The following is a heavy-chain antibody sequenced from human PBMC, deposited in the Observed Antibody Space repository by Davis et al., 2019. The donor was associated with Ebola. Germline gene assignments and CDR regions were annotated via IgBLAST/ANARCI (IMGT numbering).Heavy chain of an antibody. Sequence: GESLKISCAASGLTFSRSWMNWVRQTPGQGLEWVASIKEDGSEKYHVHSVEGRFTISRDNAKNSLYLQMNSLRADDTAVYYCANLEWVNPDYWGQGTLVSVSS. CDR3: ANLEWVNPDY. CDR2: IKEDGSEK. J-gene: IGHJ4*02. CDR1: GLTFSRSW. D-gene: IGHD3-3*01. V-gene: IGHV3-7*01.